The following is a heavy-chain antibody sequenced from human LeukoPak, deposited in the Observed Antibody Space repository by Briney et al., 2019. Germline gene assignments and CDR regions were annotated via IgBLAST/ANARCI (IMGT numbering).Heavy chain of an antibody. D-gene: IGHD4-23*01. CDR1: GGSISSGSYY. CDR2: VYTSGST. CDR3: ARGIYGGNPSFDY. J-gene: IGHJ4*02. Sequence: PSETLSLTCTVSGGSISSGSYYWSWIRQPAGRGLEYIGRVYTSGSTNYNPSPKSRVTISVDTSKNQFSLKLSSVTAADTVVYYCARGIYGGNPSFDYWGQGTLVTVSS. V-gene: IGHV4-61*02.